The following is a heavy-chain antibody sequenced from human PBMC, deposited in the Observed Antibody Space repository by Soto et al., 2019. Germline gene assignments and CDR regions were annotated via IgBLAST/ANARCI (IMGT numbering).Heavy chain of an antibody. Sequence: ESGGGVVQPGRSLRLSCAASGFTFSSYAMHWVRQAPGKGLEWVAVISYDGSNKYYADSVKGRFTISRDNSKNTLYLQMNSLRAEDTAVYYCARTFGVVIIPFDYWGQGTLVTVSS. CDR3: ARTFGVVIIPFDY. CDR1: GFTFSSYA. CDR2: ISYDGSNK. J-gene: IGHJ4*02. V-gene: IGHV3-30-3*01. D-gene: IGHD3-3*01.